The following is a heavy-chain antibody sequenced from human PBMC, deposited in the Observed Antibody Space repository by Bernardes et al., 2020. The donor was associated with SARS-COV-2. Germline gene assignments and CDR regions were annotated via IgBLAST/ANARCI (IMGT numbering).Heavy chain of an antibody. Sequence: SVKVSCKASGFTFTTSAMQWVRQAPGQRLEWIGWIVVGSGNTNYAQKFHERVTITSDMSTSTSYMELSSLRSEDTAVYFCAAATREVATIYHYYGMDVWCQGTTVTVSS. CDR1: GFTFTTSA. CDR2: IVVGSGNT. V-gene: IGHV1-58*02. J-gene: IGHJ6*02. CDR3: AAATREVATIYHYYGMDV. D-gene: IGHD5-12*01.